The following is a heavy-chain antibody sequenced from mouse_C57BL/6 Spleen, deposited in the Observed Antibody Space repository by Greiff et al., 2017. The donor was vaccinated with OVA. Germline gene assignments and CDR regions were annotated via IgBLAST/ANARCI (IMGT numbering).Heavy chain of an antibody. V-gene: IGHV5-6*01. CDR2: ISSGGSYT. CDR3: EKHGGDYYDSSPFDY. D-gene: IGHD1-1*01. J-gene: IGHJ2*01. Sequence: EVMLVESGGDLVKPGGSLKLSCAASGFTFSSYGMSWVRQTPDKRLEWVATISSGGSYTYYPDSVKGRFTISRDNAKNTLYLQMSSLKSEDTAMYYCEKHGGDYYDSSPFDYWGQGTTLTVSS. CDR1: GFTFSSYG.